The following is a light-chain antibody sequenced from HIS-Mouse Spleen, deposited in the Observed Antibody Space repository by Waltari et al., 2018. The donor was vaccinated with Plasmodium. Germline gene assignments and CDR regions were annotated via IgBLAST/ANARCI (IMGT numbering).Light chain of an antibody. CDR2: DAS. CDR1: QDISNY. J-gene: IGKJ4*01. Sequence: DIQMTQSPSSLSASVGDRLTITCQASQDISNYLNCYQQKPGKAPKLLIYDASNLETGVPSRFSGSGSGTDFTFTISSLQPEDIATYYCQQYDNLPLTFGGGTKVEIK. V-gene: IGKV1-33*01. CDR3: QQYDNLPLT.